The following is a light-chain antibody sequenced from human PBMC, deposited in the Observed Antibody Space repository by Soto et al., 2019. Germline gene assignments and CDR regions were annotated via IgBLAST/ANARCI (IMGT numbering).Light chain of an antibody. V-gene: IGLV2-14*01. CDR2: DVS. CDR3: SSYTSSSTYV. Sequence: QSALTQPASVSGSPGQSITISCTGTSSDVGGYNYVSWYQQHPGKAPKLMIYDVSNRPSGVSNRFSGTKSGNMTPLTISGLQAEDEADYYCSSYTSSSTYVFGTGTKLTVL. CDR1: SSDVGGYNY. J-gene: IGLJ1*01.